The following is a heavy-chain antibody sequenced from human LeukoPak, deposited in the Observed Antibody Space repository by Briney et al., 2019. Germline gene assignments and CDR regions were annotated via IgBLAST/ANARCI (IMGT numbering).Heavy chain of an antibody. CDR3: AGHSGWSVDY. Sequence: SETLSLTCAVYGGSFSGYYWGWIRQLPGKGLEWIGEINHSGSTNYNPSLKSRVTISVDTSKNQFSLKLSSVTAADTAVYYCAGHSGWSVDYWGQGTLVTVSS. J-gene: IGHJ4*02. V-gene: IGHV4-34*01. CDR2: INHSGST. D-gene: IGHD6-19*01. CDR1: GGSFSGYY.